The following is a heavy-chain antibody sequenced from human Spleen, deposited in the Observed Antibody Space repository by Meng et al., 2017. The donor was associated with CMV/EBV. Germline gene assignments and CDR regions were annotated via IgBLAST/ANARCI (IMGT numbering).Heavy chain of an antibody. CDR2: INPSGGST. CDR3: ARARKGCSSTSCLLKSSINYYYGMDA. CDR1: GYTFTSYY. D-gene: IGHD2-2*01. Sequence: ASVKVSCKASGYTFTSYYMHWVRQAPGQGLEWMGIINPSGGSTSYAQKFQGRVTMTRDTSTSTVYMELSSLRSEDTAVYYCARARKGCSSTSCLLKSSINYYYGMDAWGQGTTVTVSS. V-gene: IGHV1-46*01. J-gene: IGHJ6*02.